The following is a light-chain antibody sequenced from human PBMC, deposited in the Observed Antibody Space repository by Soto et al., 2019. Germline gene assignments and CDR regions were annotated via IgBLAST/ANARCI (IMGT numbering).Light chain of an antibody. CDR3: MQALQTPPT. Sequence: DIVMTQSPLSLPVTPGEPASISCRSSQSLLYSNGYNYLVWYLQRPGQSPQLLICLGSNRASGVPDRFSGSGSGTDFTLKISRVEAEDVGVYYCMQALQTPPTFGGGTKVEIK. V-gene: IGKV2-28*01. J-gene: IGKJ4*01. CDR2: LGS. CDR1: QSLLYSNGYNY.